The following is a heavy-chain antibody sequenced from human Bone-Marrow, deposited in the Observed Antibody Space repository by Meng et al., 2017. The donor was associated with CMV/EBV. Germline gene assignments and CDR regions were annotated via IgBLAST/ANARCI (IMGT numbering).Heavy chain of an antibody. CDR1: GFTFDDYG. Sequence: GESLKISCAASGFTFDDYGMSWVRQAPGKGLEWVSGINWNGGSTGYADSVKGRFTISRDNAKNSLYLQMNSLRAEDTAVYYCARDRRYCSSTSCYRRPLIEAFDIWGQGTMVTVSS. CDR3: ARDRRYCSSTSCYRRPLIEAFDI. D-gene: IGHD2-2*01. V-gene: IGHV3-20*04. CDR2: INWNGGST. J-gene: IGHJ3*02.